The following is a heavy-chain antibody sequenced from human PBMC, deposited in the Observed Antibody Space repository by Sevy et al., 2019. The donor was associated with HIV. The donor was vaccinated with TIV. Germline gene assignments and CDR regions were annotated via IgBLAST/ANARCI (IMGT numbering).Heavy chain of an antibody. CDR1: GFTFSSYA. Sequence: GGSLRLSCAASGFTFSSYAIHWVRQAPGKGLEWVAIISYDGSNKYYADSVKGRFTISRDNSKNTLYLLMNSLRAEDTALYYCAREGAQRNGEYENWFDPWGQGTLVTVSS. J-gene: IGHJ5*02. CDR2: ISYDGSNK. CDR3: AREGAQRNGEYENWFDP. D-gene: IGHD4-17*01. V-gene: IGHV3-30-3*01.